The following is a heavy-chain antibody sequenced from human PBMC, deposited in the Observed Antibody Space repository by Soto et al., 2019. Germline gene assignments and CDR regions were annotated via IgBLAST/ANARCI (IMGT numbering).Heavy chain of an antibody. CDR2: IKQDGSEK. CDR3: ARRVVVITKDNWFDP. J-gene: IGHJ5*02. V-gene: IGHV3-7*05. D-gene: IGHD3-22*01. CDR1: GFTFSSYW. Sequence: GGSLRLSCAASGFTFSSYWMSWVRQAPGKGLEWVANIKQDGSEKYYVDSVKGRFTISRDNAKNSLYLQMNSLRAEGTAVYYCARRVVVITKDNWFDPWGQGTLVTVSS.